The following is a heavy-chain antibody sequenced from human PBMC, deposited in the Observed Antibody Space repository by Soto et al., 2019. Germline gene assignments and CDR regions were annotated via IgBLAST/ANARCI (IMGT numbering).Heavy chain of an antibody. J-gene: IGHJ5*02. Sequence: SGPTVVNPTETLTLTCTVSGFSLSNARMGVSWIRQPPGKALEWLAHIFSNDEKSYSTSLKSRLTISKDTSKSQVVLTMTNMDPVDTATYYCARILGTYYDFWSGYYRCNWFDPWGQGTLVTVSS. D-gene: IGHD3-3*01. V-gene: IGHV2-26*01. CDR1: GFSLSNARMG. CDR2: IFSNDEK. CDR3: ARILGTYYDFWSGYYRCNWFDP.